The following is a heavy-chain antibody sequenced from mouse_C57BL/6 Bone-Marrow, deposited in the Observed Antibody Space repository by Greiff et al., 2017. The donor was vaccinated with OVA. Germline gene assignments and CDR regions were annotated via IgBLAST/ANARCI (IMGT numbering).Heavy chain of an antibody. CDR1: GYTFTSYG. D-gene: IGHD2-1*01. V-gene: IGHV1-81*01. CDR3: ASLYFRPYAMDY. Sequence: VHLVESGAELARPGASVKLSCKASGYTFTSYGISWVKQRTGQGLEWIGEIYPRSGNTYYNEKFKGQATLTADKSSSTAYMELRSLTSEDSAVYFCASLYFRPYAMDYWGQGTSVTVSS. CDR2: IYPRSGNT. J-gene: IGHJ4*01.